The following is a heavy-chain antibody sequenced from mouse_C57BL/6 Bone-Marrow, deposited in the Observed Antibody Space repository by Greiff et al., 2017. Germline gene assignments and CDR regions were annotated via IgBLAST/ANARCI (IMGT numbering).Heavy chain of an antibody. Sequence: QVQLKESGPGLVAPSQSLSITCTVSGFSLTSYGVHWVRQPPGKGLEWLVVIWSDGSTTYNSALKSRLSISKDNSKSQVFLKMNSLQTDDTAMYYCAREGGTMPYWYFDVWGTGTTVTVSS. CDR1: GFSLTSYG. J-gene: IGHJ1*03. V-gene: IGHV2-6*03. CDR3: AREGGTMPYWYFDV. CDR2: IWSDGST. D-gene: IGHD1-1*02.